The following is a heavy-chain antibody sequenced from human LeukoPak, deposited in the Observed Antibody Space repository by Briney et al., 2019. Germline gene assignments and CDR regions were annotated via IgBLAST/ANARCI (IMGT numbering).Heavy chain of an antibody. CDR3: ASHFSSTSFYADYYYMDV. D-gene: IGHD2-2*01. CDR1: GYTFTGYY. Sequence: ASVKVSCKASGYTFTGYYMHWVRQAPGQGLEWMGGIIPMIGTPNYAQKFQGRVTITADESTSTGYMELSSLRSEDTAVYYCASHFSSTSFYADYYYMDVWGKGTTVTVSS. J-gene: IGHJ6*03. CDR2: IIPMIGTP. V-gene: IGHV1-69*13.